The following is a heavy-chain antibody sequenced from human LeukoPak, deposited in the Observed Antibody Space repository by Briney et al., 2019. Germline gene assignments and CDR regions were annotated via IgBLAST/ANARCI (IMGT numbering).Heavy chain of an antibody. V-gene: IGHV1-69*04. CDR3: ARGGSITIFAENYYYGMDV. CDR1: GGTFTSYA. Sequence: SVKVSCKASGGTFTSYAISWVRQAPGQGLEWMGRFILILGIANYAQKFQGRVTITAAKSTSTAYMELRSLRSEDTAAYYCARGGSITIFAENYYYGMDVWGQGTTVTVYS. CDR2: FILILGIA. D-gene: IGHD3-3*01. J-gene: IGHJ6*02.